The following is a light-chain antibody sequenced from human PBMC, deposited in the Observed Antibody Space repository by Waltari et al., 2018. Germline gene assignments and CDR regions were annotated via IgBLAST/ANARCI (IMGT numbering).Light chain of an antibody. V-gene: IGKV3D-15*01. J-gene: IGKJ4*01. Sequence: EIVMTQSPATLSVSPGERATLSCRASQSVSSNLAWYQQKPGQAPRLLIYGASTRATGIPARFSGSGSGTEFTLTISSLQSEDFAVYYCQQYINWPLTFGGGTKVEIK. CDR3: QQYINWPLT. CDR1: QSVSSN. CDR2: GAS.